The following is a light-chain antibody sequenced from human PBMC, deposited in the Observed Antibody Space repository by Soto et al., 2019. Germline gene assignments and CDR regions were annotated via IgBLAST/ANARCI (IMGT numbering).Light chain of an antibody. CDR1: AGAVTSDYY. Sequence: QAVVTQEASLTVSAGWTVTLTCASSAGAVTSDYYANWLQQKPGQAPRALIYSTSKKHSWTPARFSGSLLGGKAALTLSAVQPEDEADYYCLLYYGGAQVLFGGGTQLTV. V-gene: IGLV7-43*01. J-gene: IGLJ2*01. CDR3: LLYYGGAQVL. CDR2: STS.